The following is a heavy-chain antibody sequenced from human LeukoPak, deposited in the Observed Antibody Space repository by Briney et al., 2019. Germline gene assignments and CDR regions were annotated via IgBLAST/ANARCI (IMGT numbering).Heavy chain of an antibody. D-gene: IGHD1-1*01. CDR3: ARQRTGTIYYFVY. Sequence: SETLSLTCTVSGGSISSGSYYWSWIRQPAGKGLEWIGRIYTSGSTNYNPSLKSRVTISVDTSKNQFSLKLSSVTAADTAVYYCARQRTGTIYYFVYWGQGTLVTVSS. J-gene: IGHJ4*02. V-gene: IGHV4-61*02. CDR2: IYTSGST. CDR1: GGSISSGSYY.